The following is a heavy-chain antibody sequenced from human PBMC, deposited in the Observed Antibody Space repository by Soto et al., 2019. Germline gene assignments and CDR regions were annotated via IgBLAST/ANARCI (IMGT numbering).Heavy chain of an antibody. Sequence: QVQLVQCGAEVKKPGSSVKVSCKASGGTFSSYAISWVRQAPGQGLEWMGGIIPIFGTANYAQKFQGRVTMTADESTSTAYMELSSLRSEDTAVYYCARLSSTDYCYDSSGYYYALGAFDLWGQGTMVTVSS. J-gene: IGHJ3*01. V-gene: IGHV1-69*01. CDR1: GGTFSSYA. CDR2: IIPIFGTA. D-gene: IGHD3-22*01. CDR3: ARLSSTDYCYDSSGYYYALGAFDL.